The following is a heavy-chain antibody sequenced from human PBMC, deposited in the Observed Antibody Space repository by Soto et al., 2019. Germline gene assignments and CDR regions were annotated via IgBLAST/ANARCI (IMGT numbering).Heavy chain of an antibody. D-gene: IGHD3-22*01. CDR1: GFTFSSYG. CDR3: AKSASSGSLSPNDY. CDR2: ISSDGSNE. J-gene: IGHJ4*02. Sequence: GGSLRLSCAASGFTFSSYGMHWVRQAPGKGLEWVAVISSDGSNEYYGDSVKGRFTISRDNSKNTLYLQMNSLRTEDTAIYYCAKSASSGSLSPNDYWGQGTLVTVSS. V-gene: IGHV3-30*18.